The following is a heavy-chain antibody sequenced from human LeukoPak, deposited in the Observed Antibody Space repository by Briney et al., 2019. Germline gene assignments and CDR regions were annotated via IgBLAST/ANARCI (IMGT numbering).Heavy chain of an antibody. J-gene: IGHJ6*02. CDR1: GGSISSSNW. D-gene: IGHD5-18*01. Sequence: SETLSLTCAVSGGSISSSNWWSWVRQPPEKGLEWIGEIYHSGSTNYNPSLKSRVTISVDKSKNQFSLKLSSVTAADTAVYYCARDPRYSYGPLYYYYGMDVWGQGTTVTVSS. CDR3: ARDPRYSYGPLYYYYGMDV. V-gene: IGHV4-4*02. CDR2: IYHSGST.